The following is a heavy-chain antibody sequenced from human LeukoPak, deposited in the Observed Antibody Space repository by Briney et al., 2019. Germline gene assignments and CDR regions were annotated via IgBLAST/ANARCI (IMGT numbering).Heavy chain of an antibody. V-gene: IGHV3-23*01. Sequence: GGSLRLSCVASGFTFSSYAMSWVRQAPGKGLEWASTLGETTSNTHYADSVKGRFTISRDNSKNTLYLQMDSLTVEDTAVYYCARDGRDPTYCGGDCSGAWAQGTLVTVSS. CDR1: GFTFSSYA. CDR2: LGETTSNT. CDR3: ARDGRDPTYCGGDCSGA. D-gene: IGHD2-21*01. J-gene: IGHJ5*02.